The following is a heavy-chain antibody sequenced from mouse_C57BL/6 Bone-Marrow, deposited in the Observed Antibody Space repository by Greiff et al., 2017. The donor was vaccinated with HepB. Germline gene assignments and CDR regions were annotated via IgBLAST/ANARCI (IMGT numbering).Heavy chain of an antibody. CDR2: IYPGSGNT. CDR3: ARWGLNYFDY. CDR1: GYSFTSYY. J-gene: IGHJ2*01. Sequence: QVQLQQSGPELVKPGASVKISCKASGYSFTSYYIHWVKQRPGQGLEWIGWIYPGSGNTKYNEKFKGKATLTADTSSSTAYMQLSSLTSEDSAVYYCARWGLNYFDYWGQGTTLTVSS. V-gene: IGHV1-66*01.